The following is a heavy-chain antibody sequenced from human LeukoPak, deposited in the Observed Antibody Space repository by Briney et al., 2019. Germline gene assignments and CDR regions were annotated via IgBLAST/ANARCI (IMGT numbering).Heavy chain of an antibody. CDR2: IYYSGST. CDR1: GGSISSGDYY. Sequence: PSETLSLTCTVSGGSISSGDYYWSWIRQPPGKGLEWIGYIYYSGSTYYNPSLKSRVTISVDTSKNQFSLKLSSVTAADTAVYYCASDGRKKDTAIYWGQGTLVTVSS. CDR3: ASDGRKKDTAIY. J-gene: IGHJ4*02. V-gene: IGHV4-30-4*01. D-gene: IGHD5-18*01.